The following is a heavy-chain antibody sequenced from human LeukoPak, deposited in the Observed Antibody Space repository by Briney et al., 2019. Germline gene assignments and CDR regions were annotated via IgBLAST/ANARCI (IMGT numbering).Heavy chain of an antibody. Sequence: PGGSLRLSCAASGFTVGSNYMSWVRQAPGKGLEWVSVIYSGGSTYYADSVKGRFTISRDNSKSTLYLQMNSLRAEDTAVYYCARDITGTTDDYWGQGTLVTVSS. CDR1: GFTVGSNY. CDR3: ARDITGTTDDY. J-gene: IGHJ4*02. V-gene: IGHV3-66*02. D-gene: IGHD1-20*01. CDR2: IYSGGST.